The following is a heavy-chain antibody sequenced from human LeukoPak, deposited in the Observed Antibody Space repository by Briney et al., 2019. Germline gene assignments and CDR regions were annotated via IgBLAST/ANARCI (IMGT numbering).Heavy chain of an antibody. D-gene: IGHD2-15*01. J-gene: IGHJ5*02. CDR1: GYTFTSYG. Sequence: GASVKVSCKASGYTFTSYGISWVRQAPGQGLEWMGWISAYNGNTNYAQKLQGRVTMTEDTSTDTAYMELSSLRSEDTAVYYCATLGYCSGGSCYPILGFDPWGQGTLVTVSS. V-gene: IGHV1-18*01. CDR3: ATLGYCSGGSCYPILGFDP. CDR2: ISAYNGNT.